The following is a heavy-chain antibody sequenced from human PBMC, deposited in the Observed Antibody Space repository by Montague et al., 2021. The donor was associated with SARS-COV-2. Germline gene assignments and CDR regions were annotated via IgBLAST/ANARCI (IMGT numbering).Heavy chain of an antibody. J-gene: IGHJ2*01. CDR3: AGRVVVPAAIGHWYFDL. D-gene: IGHD2-2*02. Sequence: SETLSLTCTVSGGSISSSSYYWGWIRQPSGKGLEWIGSIYYSGSTYYNPSLKSRVTISVDTSKSQFSLKLSSVTAADTAVYYCAGRVVVPAAIGHWYFDLWGRGTPVTVSS. CDR1: GGSISSSSYY. V-gene: IGHV4-39*01. CDR2: IYYSGST.